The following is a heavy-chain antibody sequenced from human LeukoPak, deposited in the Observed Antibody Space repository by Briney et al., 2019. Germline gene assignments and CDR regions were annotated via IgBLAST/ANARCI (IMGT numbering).Heavy chain of an antibody. CDR2: ISGSGANT. J-gene: IGHJ4*02. CDR1: GFTFSSYA. V-gene: IGHV3-23*01. CDR3: AKGVVVALDVTPFDY. Sequence: PPGGSLRLSCAASGFTFSSYAMSWVRQAPGKGLEWVSGISGSGANTHYADSVKGRFTISRDNSKNTLYLQMNSLRAEDTAVYYCAKGVVVALDVTPFDYWGQGTLVTVSS. D-gene: IGHD2-15*01.